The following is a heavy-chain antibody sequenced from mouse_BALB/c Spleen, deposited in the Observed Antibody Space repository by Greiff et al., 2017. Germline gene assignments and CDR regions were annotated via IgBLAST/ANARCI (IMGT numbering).Heavy chain of an antibody. CDR3: ARGAWAY. V-gene: IGHV1-69*01. CDR2: IDTSDSYT. J-gene: IGHJ3*01. CDR1: GYTFTDYW. Sequence: VQLQQPGAELVMPGASVKMSCKASGYTFTDYWMHWVKQRPGQGLEWIGAIDTSDSYTSYNQKFKGKATLTVDESSSTAYMQLSSLTSEDSAVYYCARGAWAYWGQGTLVTVSA.